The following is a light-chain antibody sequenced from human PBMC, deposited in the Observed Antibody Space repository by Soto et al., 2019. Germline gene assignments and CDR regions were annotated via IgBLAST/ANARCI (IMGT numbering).Light chain of an antibody. J-gene: IGLJ1*01. CDR1: SGDVGAFGS. CDR3: QSYTTRRTYV. CDR2: DVS. V-gene: IGLV2-14*03. Sequence: QSALTQPASVSGSPGQSIIISCTGTSGDVGAFGSVSWYQHYPGKAPKLIIYDVSSRSSGVSSRFSGSKSDNTASLTISGLQTDDEADYYCQSYTTRRTYVFGTGTKVTVL.